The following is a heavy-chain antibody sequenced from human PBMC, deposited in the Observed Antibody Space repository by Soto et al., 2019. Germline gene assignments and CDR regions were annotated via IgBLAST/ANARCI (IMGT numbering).Heavy chain of an antibody. CDR3: VRAEIAAAGNWFDP. CDR2: IWYDGSNK. V-gene: IGHV3-33*01. CDR1: GFTFSSYG. J-gene: IGHJ5*02. D-gene: IGHD6-13*01. Sequence: QVQLVESGGGVVQPGRSLRLSCAASGFTFSSYGMHWVRQAPGKGLEWVAVIWYDGSNKYYADSVKGRFTISRDNSKNTLYLQMNSLRAEDTAVYYCVRAEIAAAGNWFDPWGQGTLVTVSS.